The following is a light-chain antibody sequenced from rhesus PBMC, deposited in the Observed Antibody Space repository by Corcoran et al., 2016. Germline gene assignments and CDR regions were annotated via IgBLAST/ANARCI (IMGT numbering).Light chain of an antibody. V-gene: IGKV1-22*01. J-gene: IGKJ1*01. Sequence: DIQMTQSPSSLSASVGDKVTITCRASPGISSWLAWYQQKPGKAPKLLIYTASSLQSGVPSRVSGSGSGTDCTLTISSLQPEDFATYYCLQYSSSPLTFGPGTKVEIK. CDR2: TAS. CDR3: LQYSSSPLT. CDR1: PGISSW.